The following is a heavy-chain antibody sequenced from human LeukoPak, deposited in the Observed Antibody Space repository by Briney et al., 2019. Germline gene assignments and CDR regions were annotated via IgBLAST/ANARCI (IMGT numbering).Heavy chain of an antibody. CDR2: ISPNSGGT. CDR3: ARGGGRYSVDY. Sequence: ASVKVSCKASGYTFIDYYMHWARQAPGQGLEWIGWISPNSGGTKSVQKFQGRVTMTRDTSITTVYMELSGLSFDDTAVYYCARGGGRYSVDYWGQGTLVIVSS. D-gene: IGHD1-26*01. J-gene: IGHJ4*02. CDR1: GYTFIDYY. V-gene: IGHV1-2*02.